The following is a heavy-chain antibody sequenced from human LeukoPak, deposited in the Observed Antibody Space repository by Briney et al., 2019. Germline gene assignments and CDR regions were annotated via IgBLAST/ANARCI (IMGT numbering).Heavy chain of an antibody. D-gene: IGHD6-6*01. Sequence: SSETLSLTCTVSGGSISTYYWSWIRQPPGKGLEWVGYICYSGSTNYHPSLKSRVTISVDTSKNQFSLKLSSVTAADTAVYYCARGSIDSHIAATAFDFWGQGTLVTVSS. V-gene: IGHV4-59*01. CDR2: ICYSGST. CDR1: GGSISTYY. J-gene: IGHJ4*02. CDR3: ARGSIDSHIAATAFDF.